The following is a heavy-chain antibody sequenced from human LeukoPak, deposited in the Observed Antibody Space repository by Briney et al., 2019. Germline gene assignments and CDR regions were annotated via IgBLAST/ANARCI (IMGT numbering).Heavy chain of an antibody. Sequence: SETLSLTCTVSGGPISSDGYYSSCIRQHPGKGLERIGYIYYSGSTYYTPSLKSRVTISVDSSKNQFSLKLSSVTAADMAVYYCARDLGYCSSTSCPAGLDPWGQGTLVTVSS. CDR2: IYYSGST. CDR1: GGPISSDGYY. D-gene: IGHD2-2*01. V-gene: IGHV4-31*03. CDR3: ARDLGYCSSTSCPAGLDP. J-gene: IGHJ5*02.